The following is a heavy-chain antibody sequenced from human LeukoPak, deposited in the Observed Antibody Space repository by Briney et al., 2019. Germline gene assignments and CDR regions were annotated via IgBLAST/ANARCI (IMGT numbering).Heavy chain of an antibody. V-gene: IGHV3-48*04. J-gene: IGHJ4*02. Sequence: GGSLRLSCAASGFTFSSYSMNWVRQAPGKGLEWVSYISSSSSTIYYADSVKGRFTISRDNAKNSLYLQTNSLRAEDTAVYYCARGYGSGSYYQPIDYWGQGTLVTVSS. CDR3: ARGYGSGSYYQPIDY. CDR2: ISSSSSTI. D-gene: IGHD3-10*01. CDR1: GFTFSSYS.